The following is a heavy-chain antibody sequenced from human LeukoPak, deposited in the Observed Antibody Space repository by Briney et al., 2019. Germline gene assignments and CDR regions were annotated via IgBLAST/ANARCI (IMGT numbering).Heavy chain of an antibody. CDR2: IDYSGST. D-gene: IGHD6-13*01. J-gene: IGHJ3*02. CDR3: ARARKQQLYFDAFDI. CDR1: GGSISSSSYY. V-gene: IGHV4-39*02. Sequence: SETLSLTCTVSGGSISSSSYYWGWIRQPPGKGLEWIGSIDYSGSTYYNPALKSRVTIPVDTSKNHFSLKLSSVTDADAAVYYCARARKQQLYFDAFDIWGQGTMVTVSS.